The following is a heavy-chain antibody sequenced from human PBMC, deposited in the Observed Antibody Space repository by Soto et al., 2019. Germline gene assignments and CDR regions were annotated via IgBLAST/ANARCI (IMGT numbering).Heavy chain of an antibody. CDR1: GFTFSSYA. D-gene: IGHD5-12*01. CDR3: AKDRGDGYNYDNFDY. Sequence: EVQLLESGGGLVQPGGSLRLSCAASGFTFSSYAMSWVRQAPGKGLEWVSAISGSGSTTYYADSVKGRFTISRDNSKNTLYLQMNSLRAEDTAVYYCAKDRGDGYNYDNFDYWGQGTLVTVSS. J-gene: IGHJ4*02. CDR2: ISGSGSTT. V-gene: IGHV3-23*01.